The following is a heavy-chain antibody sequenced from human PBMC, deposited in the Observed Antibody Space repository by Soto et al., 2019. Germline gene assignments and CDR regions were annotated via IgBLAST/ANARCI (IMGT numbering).Heavy chain of an antibody. CDR3: AREVGGTGAFDY. CDR1: GGSITSVNHY. J-gene: IGHJ4*02. Sequence: QVQLEQSGPRLVKPSQTLSLTCNISGGSITSVNHYWSWIRQSPGEGLEWIGYIFDSGTTHYNPSREGRVTISGDTSQSQFSLTIPSVTVADTAVYYCAREVGGTGAFDYWGQGTLVTVSS. V-gene: IGHV4-31*02. D-gene: IGHD1-26*01. CDR2: IFDSGTT.